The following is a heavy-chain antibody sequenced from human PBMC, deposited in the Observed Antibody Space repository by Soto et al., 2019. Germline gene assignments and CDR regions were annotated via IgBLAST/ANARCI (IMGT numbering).Heavy chain of an antibody. J-gene: IGHJ4*02. CDR3: TTEGYYYDSRGYSDSYDY. V-gene: IGHV3-15*07. CDR2: IKSKTDGGTT. Sequence: EVQLVESGGGLVKPGGSLRLSCAASGFTFSNAWMNWVRQAPGKGLEWVGRIKSKTDGGTTDYAAPVKGRFTISRDDSKNTLYLQMNSLKTEDTAVYYCTTEGYYYDSRGYSDSYDYWGQGTLVTVSS. D-gene: IGHD3-22*01. CDR1: GFTFSNAW.